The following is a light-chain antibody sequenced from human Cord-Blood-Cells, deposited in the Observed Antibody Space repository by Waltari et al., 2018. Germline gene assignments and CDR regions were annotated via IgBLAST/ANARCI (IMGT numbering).Light chain of an antibody. V-gene: IGLV2-14*01. CDR1: SSDVGGYNY. CDR2: DVS. CDR3: SSYTSSSTRKV. J-gene: IGLJ1*01. Sequence: QSALTQPASVSVSPGQSITISCTGTSSDVGGYNYVSWYQQHPGKAPKLMIYDVSNRPSGVSNRFSGSKSGNTASLTISGLQAEDEADYYCSSYTSSSTRKVFGTGTKVTVL.